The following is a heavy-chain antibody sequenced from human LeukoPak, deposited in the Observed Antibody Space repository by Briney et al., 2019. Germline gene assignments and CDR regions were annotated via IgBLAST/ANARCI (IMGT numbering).Heavy chain of an antibody. CDR3: AKEGLVATVVKIIDY. CDR1: GFTFSSYG. CDR2: IRYDGSNK. D-gene: IGHD4-23*01. J-gene: IGHJ4*02. V-gene: IGHV3-30*02. Sequence: GSLRLSCAASGFTFSSYGMHWVRQAPGKGLEWVAFIRYDGSNKYYADSVKGRFTISRDNSKNTLYLQMNSLRAEDTAVYYCAKEGLVATVVKIIDYWGQGTLVTVSS.